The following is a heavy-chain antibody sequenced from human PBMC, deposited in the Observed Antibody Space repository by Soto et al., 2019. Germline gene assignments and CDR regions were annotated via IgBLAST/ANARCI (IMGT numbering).Heavy chain of an antibody. D-gene: IGHD4-17*01. CDR2: ISSDGSNK. Sequence: QVQLVESGGAVVQPGRSLRLSCAASGFTFSSYAMHWVRQAPGKGLEWVAVISSDGSNKYYADSVKGRFTISRDNSKNTLYLQMNSLSAEDTAVYYCAREDGDYVLSPLFDPWGQGTLVTVSS. CDR3: AREDGDYVLSPLFDP. CDR1: GFTFSSYA. J-gene: IGHJ5*02. V-gene: IGHV3-30-3*01.